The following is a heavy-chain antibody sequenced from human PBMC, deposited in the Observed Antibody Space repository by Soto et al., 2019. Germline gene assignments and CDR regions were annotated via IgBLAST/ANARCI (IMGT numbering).Heavy chain of an antibody. CDR3: ARGQVVVVPAAIAYCYGMDV. CDR2: IYSGGST. D-gene: IGHD2-2*02. CDR1: GFTVSSNY. V-gene: IGHV3-53*01. J-gene: IGHJ6*02. Sequence: PGGALRLSCAASGFTVSSNYMSWVRQAPGKGLEWVSVIYSGGSTYYADSVKGRFTISRDNSKKTLYLQMNSLRAEATAVYYCARGQVVVVPAAIAYCYGMDVGAQATTVTVSS.